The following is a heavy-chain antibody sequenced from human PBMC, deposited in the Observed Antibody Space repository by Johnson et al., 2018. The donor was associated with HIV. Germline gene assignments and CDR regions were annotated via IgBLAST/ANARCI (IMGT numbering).Heavy chain of an antibody. J-gene: IGHJ3*02. CDR3: ARVKIAFDM. CDR2: IKEDGSEK. CDR1: GFTFSSYG. V-gene: IGHV3-7*03. Sequence: VQLVESGGGVVQPGRSLRLSCAASGFTFSSYGMHWVRQAPGKGLEWVANIKEDGSEKYYVDSVKGRFSISRDNAENSLYLQMNSLSVEDTAVYYCARVKIAFDMWGQGTMVTVSS.